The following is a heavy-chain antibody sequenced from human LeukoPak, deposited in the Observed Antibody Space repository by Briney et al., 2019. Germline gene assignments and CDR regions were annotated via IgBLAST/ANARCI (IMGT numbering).Heavy chain of an antibody. D-gene: IGHD4-17*01. CDR3: VKEARGTTVYY. J-gene: IGHJ4*02. CDR1: GFSVSDNY. CDR2: IFGGST. V-gene: IGHV3-66*01. Sequence: GGSLRLSCVASGFSVSDNYMSWVRQTPGEGLEWVSVIFGGSTYYADSVKGRFTISRDNSNNTLYLQTARLRAEDTAVYYCVKEARGTTVYYWGRGTLVTVSS.